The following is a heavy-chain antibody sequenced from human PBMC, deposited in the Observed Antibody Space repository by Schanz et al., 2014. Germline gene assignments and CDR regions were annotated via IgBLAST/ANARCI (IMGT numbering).Heavy chain of an antibody. D-gene: IGHD3-3*01. Sequence: EVQLVESGGGLVQPGGSLRLSCLASGFAFSSYGMNWLRQAPGKGLEWVSYVSRSTPDIYYADSVKGRFTMSRDNAKNSVFLQMNSLRAEDTAVYYCVRDSFFAFDYWGQGTLXTVSS. CDR1: GFAFSSYG. CDR3: VRDSFFAFDY. J-gene: IGHJ4*02. V-gene: IGHV3-48*01. CDR2: VSRSTPDI.